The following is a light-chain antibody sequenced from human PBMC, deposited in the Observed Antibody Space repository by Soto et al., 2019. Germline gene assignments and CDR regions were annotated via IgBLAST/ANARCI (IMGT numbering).Light chain of an antibody. CDR3: QTWGTGIWV. CDR2: LNSDGSH. Sequence: QLVLTQSPSASASLGASVTFTCTLSSGHSSYAIAWHQQQPEKGPRYLMKLNSDGSHSKGDGIPDRFSGSSSGAERYLTISSLQSEDEADYYCQTWGTGIWVFGGGTKLTVL. V-gene: IGLV4-69*01. CDR1: SGHSSYA. J-gene: IGLJ3*02.